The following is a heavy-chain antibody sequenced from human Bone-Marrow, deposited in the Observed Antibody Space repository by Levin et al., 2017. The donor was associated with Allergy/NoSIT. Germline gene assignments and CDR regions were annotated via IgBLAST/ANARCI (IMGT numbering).Heavy chain of an antibody. V-gene: IGHV3-23*01. Sequence: GGSLRLSCAASGFTFSIYTMNRVRQAPGKGLEWVSIISGRGETTYFADSVKGRFTISRDNSKNTLYLQMNSLRVEDTAVYYCAKGRLTAAGSYAMDVWGQGTTVTVSS. CDR2: ISGRGETT. CDR3: AKGRLTAAGSYAMDV. CDR1: GFTFSIYT. D-gene: IGHD6-13*01. J-gene: IGHJ6*02.